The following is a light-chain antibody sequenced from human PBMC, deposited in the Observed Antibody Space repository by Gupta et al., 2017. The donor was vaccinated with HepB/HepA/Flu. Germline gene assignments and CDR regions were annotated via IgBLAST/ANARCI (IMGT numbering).Light chain of an antibody. J-gene: IGKJ5*01. V-gene: IGKV3-20*01. CDR2: GAS. Sequence: EIVLTQSPGTLSLSPGERATLPCRASQSVSSNYLAWYQQKPGQTPRLLIYGASSRATGIPDRFSGSGSGTDFTLTVSRLEPEDFAVYYCQQYDSSLITFGQGTRLEIK. CDR3: QQYDSSLIT. CDR1: QSVSSNY.